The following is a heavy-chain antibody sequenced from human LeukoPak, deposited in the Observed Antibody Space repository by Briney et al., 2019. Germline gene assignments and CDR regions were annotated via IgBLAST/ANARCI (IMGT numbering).Heavy chain of an antibody. CDR1: GYTFNSAG. V-gene: IGHV1-18*01. CDR3: ARTTNSYYYYYYIDV. J-gene: IGHJ6*03. D-gene: IGHD1-26*01. CDR2: INAYNDNT. Sequence: ASVKVSCKASGYTFNSAGISWVRQAPGQGLEWMGWINAYNDNTKYAEKLQGRVTMTTDTSTSTAYMELRSLRSDDTAVYYCARTTNSYYYYYYIDVWGKGTTVAVSS.